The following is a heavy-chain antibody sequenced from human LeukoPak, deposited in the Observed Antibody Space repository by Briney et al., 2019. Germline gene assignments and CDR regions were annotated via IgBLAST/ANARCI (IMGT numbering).Heavy chain of an antibody. D-gene: IGHD6-19*01. J-gene: IGHJ5*02. CDR1: GGSISSSSYY. Sequence: ASETLSLTCTVSGGSISSSSYYWGWIRQPPGKGLEWIGSIYYSGSTYYNPSLKSRVTISVDTSKNQFSLKLSSVTAADTAVYYCAREYSSGSWFDPWGQGTLVTVSS. CDR3: AREYSSGSWFDP. CDR2: IYYSGST. V-gene: IGHV4-39*07.